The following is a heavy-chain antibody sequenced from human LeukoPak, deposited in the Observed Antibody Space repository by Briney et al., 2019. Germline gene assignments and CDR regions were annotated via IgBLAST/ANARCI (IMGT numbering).Heavy chain of an antibody. CDR3: ARVVIVSGYDFNGWAPYYYYYGMDV. CDR1: GYTFTSYG. D-gene: IGHD5-12*01. J-gene: IGHJ6*02. Sequence: ASVKVSCKASGYTFTSYGISWVRQAPGQGLEWMGWISAYNGNTNYAQKLQGRVTMTTDTSTSTAYMELRSLRSGDTAVYYCARVVIVSGYDFNGWAPYYYYYGMDVWGQGTTVTVSS. V-gene: IGHV1-18*01. CDR2: ISAYNGNT.